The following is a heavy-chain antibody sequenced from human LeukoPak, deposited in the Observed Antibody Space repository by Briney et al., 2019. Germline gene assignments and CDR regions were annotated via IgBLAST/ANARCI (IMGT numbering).Heavy chain of an antibody. CDR2: IYSGGST. V-gene: IGHV3-53*01. CDR3: ASGLTPIMITFGGVYAFDI. CDR1: GFTVSSNY. Sequence: QPGGSLRLSCAASGFTVSSNYMSWVRQAPGKGLEWVSVIYSGGSTYYADSVKGRFTISRDNSKNTLYLQMNSLRAEDTAVYYCASGLTPIMITFGGVYAFDIWGQGTMVTVSS. J-gene: IGHJ3*02. D-gene: IGHD3-16*01.